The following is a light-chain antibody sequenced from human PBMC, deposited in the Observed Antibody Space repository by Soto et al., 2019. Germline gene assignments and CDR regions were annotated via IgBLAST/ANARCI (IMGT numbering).Light chain of an antibody. CDR2: TNN. Sequence: QSVLTQPPSASGTPGQRVTISCSGSSSNIGSNYVYWYQQLPGTAPKLLIYTNNQRPSGVPDRFSGSKSGTSASLAISGLRSADEADYYCAAWDDTLNGLYVFGPGTKVTVL. CDR3: AAWDDTLNGLYV. V-gene: IGLV1-47*02. CDR1: SSNIGSNY. J-gene: IGLJ1*01.